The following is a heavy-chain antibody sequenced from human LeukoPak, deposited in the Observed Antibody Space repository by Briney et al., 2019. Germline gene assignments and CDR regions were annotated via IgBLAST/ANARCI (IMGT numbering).Heavy chain of an antibody. D-gene: IGHD5-18*01. CDR2: ISYDGNIK. CDR3: ARDPDGYRQGHHFDY. CDR1: GFAFSTYA. Sequence: PGGSLRLSCAASGFAFSTYAIQWVRQAPGKGLEWVALISYDGNIKFYADSVKGRSTISRDNSNNTVSLQMNSLRAEDTAVYYCARDPDGYRQGHHFDYWGQGTLVTVSS. V-gene: IGHV3-30-3*01. J-gene: IGHJ4*02.